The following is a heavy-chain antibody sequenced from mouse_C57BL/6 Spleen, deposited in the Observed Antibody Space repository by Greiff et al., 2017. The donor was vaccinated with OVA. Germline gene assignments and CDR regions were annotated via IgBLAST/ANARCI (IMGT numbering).Heavy chain of an antibody. CDR1: GYTFTSYW. CDR3: ARDITKVVAPDWCFDV. J-gene: IGHJ1*03. CDR2: IHPNSGST. D-gene: IGHD1-1*01. V-gene: IGHV1-64*01. Sequence: QVQLQQPGAELVKPGASVKLSCKASGYTFTSYWMHWVQQRPGQGLEWIGMIHPNSGSTNYNEKFKSKATLTVDKSSSTAYMQLSSLTSEDSAVYYCARDITKVVAPDWCFDVWGTGTTVTVSS.